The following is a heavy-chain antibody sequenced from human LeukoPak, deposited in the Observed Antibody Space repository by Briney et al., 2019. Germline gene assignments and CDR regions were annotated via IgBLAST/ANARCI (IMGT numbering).Heavy chain of an antibody. V-gene: IGHV3-23*02. J-gene: IGHJ4*02. D-gene: IGHD3-16*01. CDR3: AIGWGVDK. Sequence: GRFTISRDNPKNTLYLQMNSLRAEDTAIYYCAIGWGVDKWGQGTLVTVSS.